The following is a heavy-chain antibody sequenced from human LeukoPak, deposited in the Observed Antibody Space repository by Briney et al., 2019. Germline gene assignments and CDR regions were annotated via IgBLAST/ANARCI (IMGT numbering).Heavy chain of an antibody. D-gene: IGHD1-20*01. V-gene: IGHV4-39*07. CDR1: GGSISSSSYY. CDR2: IYYSGST. J-gene: IGHJ4*02. Sequence: PSETLSLTCTVSGGSISSSSYYWGWIRQPPGKGLEWIGSIYYSGSTYYNPSLKSRVTISVDTSKNQFSLKLSSVTAADTAVYYCARDPGITGTRFDYWGQGTLVTVSS. CDR3: ARDPGITGTRFDY.